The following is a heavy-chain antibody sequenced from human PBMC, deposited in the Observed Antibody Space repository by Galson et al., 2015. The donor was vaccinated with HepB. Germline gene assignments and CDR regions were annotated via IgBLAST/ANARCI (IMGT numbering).Heavy chain of an antibody. CDR1: GFTFSSYA. V-gene: IGHV3-23*01. CDR2: ISGSGGST. J-gene: IGHJ4*02. D-gene: IGHD2-21*02. CDR3: AKDGGDLVGPYYFDY. Sequence: SLRLSCAASGFTFSSYAMSWVRQAPGKGLEWVSAISGSGGSTYYADSVKGRFTISRDNSKNTLYLQMNSLRAEDTAVYYCAKDGGDLVGPYYFDYWGQGTLVTVSS.